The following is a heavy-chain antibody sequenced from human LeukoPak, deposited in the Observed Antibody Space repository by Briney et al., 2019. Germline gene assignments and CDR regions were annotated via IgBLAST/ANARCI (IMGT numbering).Heavy chain of an antibody. CDR3: ARLRRNSARRDFFYYYDH. Sequence: GGSLRLSWAASGFTFSDYSMNWFRQAPGKGLEWVASVNTVSSYIYYADSMRGRFTISRDNAKNSLFLQMNSLRAEDTAVYYCARLRRNSARRDFFYYYDHWGQGTLVTVSS. CDR2: VNTVSSYI. CDR1: GFTFSDYS. J-gene: IGHJ4*02. V-gene: IGHV3-21*01. D-gene: IGHD1/OR15-1a*01.